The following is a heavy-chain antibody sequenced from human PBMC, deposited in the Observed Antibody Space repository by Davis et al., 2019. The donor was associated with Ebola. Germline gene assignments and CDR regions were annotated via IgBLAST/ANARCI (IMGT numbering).Heavy chain of an antibody. CDR2: ISSSSSYI. D-gene: IGHD3-3*01. Sequence: GESLKISCTASGFTFSNYWMSWVRQAPGKGLEWVSSISSSSSYIYYADSVKGRFTISRDNAKNSLYLQMNSLRAEDTAVYYCARDDPYDFWSGYYVGWGQGTLVTVSS. CDR1: GFTFSNYW. V-gene: IGHV3-21*01. CDR3: ARDDPYDFWSGYYVG. J-gene: IGHJ4*02.